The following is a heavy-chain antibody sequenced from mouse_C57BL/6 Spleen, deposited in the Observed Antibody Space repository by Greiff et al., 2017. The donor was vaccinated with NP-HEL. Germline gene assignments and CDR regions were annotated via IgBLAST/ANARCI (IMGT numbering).Heavy chain of an antibody. CDR2: IHPNSGST. Sequence: QVQLQQPGAELVKPGASVKLSCKASGYTFTSYWMHWVKQRPGQGLEWIGMIHPNSGSTNYNEKFKSKATLTVDKSSSTAYMQLSSLTSEDSAVYYCASPIYYDYPGRFDYWGQGTTLTVSS. J-gene: IGHJ2*01. D-gene: IGHD2-4*01. CDR3: ASPIYYDYPGRFDY. V-gene: IGHV1-64*01. CDR1: GYTFTSYW.